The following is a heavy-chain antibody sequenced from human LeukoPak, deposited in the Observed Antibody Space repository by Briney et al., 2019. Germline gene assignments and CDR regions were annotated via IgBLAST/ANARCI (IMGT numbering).Heavy chain of an antibody. D-gene: IGHD1-26*01. Sequence: KPSETLSLTCTVSGGSISSYYWSWIRQPPGKGLEWIGYICYSGSTNYNPSLKSRVTISVDTSKNQVSLRLTSVTAADTAVYYCARLSVIVGAALEYYYYYMDVWGQGTTVTVSS. CDR3: ARLSVIVGAALEYYYYYMDV. V-gene: IGHV4-59*12. CDR2: ICYSGST. J-gene: IGHJ6*03. CDR1: GGSISSYY.